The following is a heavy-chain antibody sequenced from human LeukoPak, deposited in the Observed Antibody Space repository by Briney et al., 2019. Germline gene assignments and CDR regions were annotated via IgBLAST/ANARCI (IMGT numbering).Heavy chain of an antibody. CDR1: GFTVSSNY. Sequence: GGSLRLSRAASGFTVSSNYMSWVRQAPGKGLEWVSVIYSGGSTYYADSVKGRFTISRDNSKNTLYLQMNSLRAEDTAVYYCARSEGDSSGYYYFDYWGQGTLVTVSS. CDR3: ARSEGDSSGYYYFDY. D-gene: IGHD3-22*01. V-gene: IGHV3-66*01. CDR2: IYSGGST. J-gene: IGHJ4*02.